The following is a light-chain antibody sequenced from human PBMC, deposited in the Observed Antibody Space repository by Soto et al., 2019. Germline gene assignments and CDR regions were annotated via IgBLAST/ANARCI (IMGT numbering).Light chain of an antibody. CDR2: DAS. CDR1: QDVSIF. V-gene: IGKV3-11*02. Sequence: EILLAQSPATLSLSPGERATLSCKASQDVSIFLAWYQQKPGQAPRLLIHDASNRATGVPARFSGSGSGRDFTLTSTSLEPEAFAVYYCQQRSTWLYTFGQGTKLEV. CDR3: QQRSTWLYT. J-gene: IGKJ2*01.